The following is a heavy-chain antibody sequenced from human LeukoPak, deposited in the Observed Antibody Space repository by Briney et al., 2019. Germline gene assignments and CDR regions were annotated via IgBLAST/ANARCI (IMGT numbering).Heavy chain of an antibody. CDR1: GFTFSTYA. Sequence: GGSLRLSCAASGFTFSTYAMHWVRQAPGKGLEWVAVISYDGSNKYYADSVKGRFTISRDNSKSTLYLQMNSLRAEDTAVYYCAKFSSNWYYFDYWGQGTLVTVSS. J-gene: IGHJ4*02. CDR2: ISYDGSNK. V-gene: IGHV3-30*04. D-gene: IGHD6-13*01. CDR3: AKFSSNWYYFDY.